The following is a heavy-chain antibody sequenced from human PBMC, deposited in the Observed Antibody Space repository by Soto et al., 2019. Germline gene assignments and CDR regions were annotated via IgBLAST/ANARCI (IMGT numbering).Heavy chain of an antibody. CDR1: GGSISSYY. Sequence: PSETLSLTCTVSGGSISSYYWSWIRQPPGKGLEWIGYIYYSGSTNYNPSLKSRVTISVDTSKNQFSLKLSSVTAADTAVYYCARSSLNYGDPFDYWGQGTLVTVSS. V-gene: IGHV4-59*01. D-gene: IGHD4-17*01. J-gene: IGHJ4*02. CDR2: IYYSGST. CDR3: ARSSLNYGDPFDY.